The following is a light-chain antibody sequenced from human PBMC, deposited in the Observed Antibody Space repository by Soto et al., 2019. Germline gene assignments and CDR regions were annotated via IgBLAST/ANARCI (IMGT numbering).Light chain of an antibody. Sequence: EIVMTQSPATLSVSPGERAILSCRAGQSVSSNLAWYQQKPGQAPRLLIFGASTRATGIPARFSGSGSGAEFTLTISSLQSEDFAVYYCQQYNKWPLTFGGGTKVDIK. CDR1: QSVSSN. J-gene: IGKJ4*01. CDR3: QQYNKWPLT. CDR2: GAS. V-gene: IGKV3-15*01.